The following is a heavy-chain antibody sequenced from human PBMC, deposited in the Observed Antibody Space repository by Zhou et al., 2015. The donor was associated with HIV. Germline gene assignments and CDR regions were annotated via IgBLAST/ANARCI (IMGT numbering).Heavy chain of an antibody. V-gene: IGHV1-69*01. CDR3: ARNTGNYNYAFDM. CDR1: GGTFSGSE. CDR2: ITPIFAIV. Sequence: QVQLVQSGAEVEKPGSSVKISCKTSGGTFSGSEISWVRQVPGQGLEWMGGITPIFAIVNYAQKFRGRVTITADEYTSIAYMELTSLKSEDAAVYYCARNTGNYNYAFDMWGQGTMVIVSS. J-gene: IGHJ3*02. D-gene: IGHD5-24*01.